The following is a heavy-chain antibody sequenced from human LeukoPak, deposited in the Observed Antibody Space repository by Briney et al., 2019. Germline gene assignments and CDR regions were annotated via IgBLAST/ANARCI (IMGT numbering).Heavy chain of an antibody. CDR2: IYYSGST. CDR3: ASQQLADYYYYGMDV. V-gene: IGHV4-59*12. D-gene: IGHD6-13*01. Sequence: MSSETLSLTCTVSGGSISSYYWSWIRQPPGKGLEWIGYIYYSGSTNYNPSLKSRVTISVDKSKNQFSLKLSSVTAADTAVYYCASQQLADYYYYGMDVWGQGTTVTVSS. J-gene: IGHJ6*02. CDR1: GGSISSYY.